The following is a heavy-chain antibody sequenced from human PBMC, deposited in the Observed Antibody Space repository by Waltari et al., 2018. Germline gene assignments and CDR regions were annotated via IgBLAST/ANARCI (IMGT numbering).Heavy chain of an antibody. CDR1: GYSLSSGYY. CDR3: ASRIAVAGNGAFDI. Sequence: QVQLQESGPGLVKPSETLSLTCAVSGYSLSSGYYWGWIRQPPGKGLEWIGSIYHSGSTYYNPSLKSRVTISVDPSKNQFSLKLSSVTAADTAVYYCASRIAVAGNGAFDIWGQGTMVTVSS. J-gene: IGHJ3*02. V-gene: IGHV4-38-2*01. CDR2: IYHSGST. D-gene: IGHD6-19*01.